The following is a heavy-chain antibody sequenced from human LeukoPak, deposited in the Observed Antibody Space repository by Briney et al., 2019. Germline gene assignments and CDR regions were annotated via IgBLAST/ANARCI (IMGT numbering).Heavy chain of an antibody. J-gene: IGHJ4*02. CDR3: ATDPSLITGTSGSDY. CDR1: GSTFSSYA. CDR2: ISGNGGST. Sequence: GGSLRLSCAASGSTFSSYAMSWVRQAPGKGLEWVSAISGNGGSTYYADSVKGRFTISRDNSKNTPYLQMNSLRAEDTALYYCATDPSLITGTSGSDYWGQGTLVTVSS. D-gene: IGHD1-14*01. V-gene: IGHV3-23*01.